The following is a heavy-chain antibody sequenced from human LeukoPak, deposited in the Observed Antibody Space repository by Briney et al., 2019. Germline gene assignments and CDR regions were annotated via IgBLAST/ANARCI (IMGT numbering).Heavy chain of an antibody. J-gene: IGHJ4*02. V-gene: IGHV3-74*01. D-gene: IGHD5-24*01. Sequence: PGGPLRLSCAASGFTFSSYWMHWVRQAPGKGLVWVSRINSDGSSTSYADSVKGRFTISRDNAKNTLYLQMNSLRAEDTAVYYCARVRDGDNYMDYFDYWGQGTLVTVSS. CDR1: GFTFSSYW. CDR3: ARVRDGDNYMDYFDY. CDR2: INSDGSST.